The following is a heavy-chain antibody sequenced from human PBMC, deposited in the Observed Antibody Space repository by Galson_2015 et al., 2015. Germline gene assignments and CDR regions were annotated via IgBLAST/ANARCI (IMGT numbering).Heavy chain of an antibody. CDR1: GFTVSSNY. Sequence: CAASGFTVSSNYMSWVRQAPGKGLEWVSVIYSGGSTYYADSVKGRFTISRDNSKNTLYLQMNSLRAEDTAVYYCASDSYDSSGNWGQGTPVTVSS. D-gene: IGHD3-22*01. CDR2: IYSGGST. CDR3: ASDSYDSSGN. V-gene: IGHV3-53*01. J-gene: IGHJ4*02.